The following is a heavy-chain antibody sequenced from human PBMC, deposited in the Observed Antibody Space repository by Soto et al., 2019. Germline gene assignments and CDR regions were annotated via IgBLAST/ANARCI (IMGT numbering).Heavy chain of an antibody. CDR3: ARARTFDY. CDR1: GGSISRYY. J-gene: IGHJ4*02. Sequence: ASETVSLTCTVSGGSISRYYWSWIRQPPGKGLEWIGYIYYSGSTNYNPSLKSRVTISVDTSKNQFSLKLSSVTAADTAVCYCARARTFDYWGQGTLVTVSS. D-gene: IGHD6-6*01. CDR2: IYYSGST. V-gene: IGHV4-59*01.